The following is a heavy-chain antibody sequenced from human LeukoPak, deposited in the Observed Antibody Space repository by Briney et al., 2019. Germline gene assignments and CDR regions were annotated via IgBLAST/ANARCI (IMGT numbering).Heavy chain of an antibody. J-gene: IGHJ3*02. CDR1: GGSFSGYY. Sequence: SETLSLTCAVYGGSFSGYYWSWIRQPPGKGLEWIGEINHSGSTNYNPSLKSRVTISVDTSKNQFSLKLSSVTAADTAVYYGARGGEGAAFDIWGQGTMVTVSS. CDR2: INHSGST. D-gene: IGHD4-17*01. CDR3: ARGGEGAAFDI. V-gene: IGHV4-34*01.